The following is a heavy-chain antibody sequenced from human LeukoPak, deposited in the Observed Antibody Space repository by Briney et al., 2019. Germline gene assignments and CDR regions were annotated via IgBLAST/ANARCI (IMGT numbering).Heavy chain of an antibody. J-gene: IGHJ3*02. V-gene: IGHV4-39*07. CDR2: INHSGST. D-gene: IGHD3-10*01. CDR3: AREGHGGAFDI. CDR1: GGSISSSSYY. Sequence: SETLSFTCTVSGGSISSSSYYWGWIRQPPGKGLEWIGEINHSGSTNYNPSLKSRVTISVDTSKNQFSLKLSSVTAADTAVYYCAREGHGGAFDIWGQGTMVAVSS.